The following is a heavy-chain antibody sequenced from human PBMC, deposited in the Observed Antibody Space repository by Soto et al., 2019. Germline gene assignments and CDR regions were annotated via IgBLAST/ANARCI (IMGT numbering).Heavy chain of an antibody. Sequence: PGGSLRLSCAASGFTFSSYAMHWVRQAPGKGLEWVAVISYDGSNKYYADSVKGRFTISRDNSKNTLYLQMNSLRAEDTAVYYCAREIERLLGCWGQGTPVTVSS. V-gene: IGHV3-30-3*01. CDR3: AREIERLLGC. J-gene: IGHJ4*02. CDR1: GFTFSSYA. CDR2: ISYDGSNK. D-gene: IGHD3-3*01.